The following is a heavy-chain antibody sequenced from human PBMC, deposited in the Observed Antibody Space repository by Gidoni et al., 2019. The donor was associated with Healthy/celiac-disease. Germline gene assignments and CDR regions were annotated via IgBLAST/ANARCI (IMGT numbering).Heavy chain of an antibody. CDR2: IYSGGST. V-gene: IGHV3-66*02. CDR1: GFTVSTSY. D-gene: IGHD6-19*01. Sequence: EVQLVESGGDLVQPGGALRLSHAASGFTVSTSYVSWVRQAPGKGLEWVSVIYSGGSTYYADSVKVRFIIYRDNSKNTLYLQMNSLRAGDTAVYYCARTSSGWSFDYWGQGTLVTVSS. J-gene: IGHJ4*02. CDR3: ARTSSGWSFDY.